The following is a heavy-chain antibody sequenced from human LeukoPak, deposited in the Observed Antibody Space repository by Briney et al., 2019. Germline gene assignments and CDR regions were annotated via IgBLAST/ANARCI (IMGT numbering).Heavy chain of an antibody. V-gene: IGHV3-23*01. CDR1: GFTFSNYA. Sequence: GGSLRLSCAASGFTFSNYAMSWVRQAPGKGLEWVSAISGSGSSTYYADSVKGRFTISRDNSKNTLYLQMNSLRAEDTAVYYCAKGVVVVAAKYYFDYWGQGTLVTVSS. J-gene: IGHJ4*02. CDR2: ISGSGSST. D-gene: IGHD2-15*01. CDR3: AKGVVVVAAKYYFDY.